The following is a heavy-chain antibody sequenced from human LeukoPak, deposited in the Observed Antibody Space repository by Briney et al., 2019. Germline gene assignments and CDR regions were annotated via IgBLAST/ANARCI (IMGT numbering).Heavy chain of an antibody. Sequence: PSETLSLTCAVYGGSFSGYYWSWLRQPPGKGLEWIGEINHSGSTNYNPSLKSRVTISVDTSKNQFSLKLSSVTAADTAVYYCARVYGDYGALVDGYFDYWGQGTLVTVPS. D-gene: IGHD4-17*01. V-gene: IGHV4-34*01. CDR1: GGSFSGYY. J-gene: IGHJ4*02. CDR3: ARVYGDYGALVDGYFDY. CDR2: INHSGST.